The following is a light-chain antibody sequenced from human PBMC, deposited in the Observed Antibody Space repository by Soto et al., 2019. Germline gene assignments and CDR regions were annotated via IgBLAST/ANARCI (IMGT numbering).Light chain of an antibody. CDR3: CSYAGSSTLYV. Sequence: QSALTHPASVSGSPGQSITISCTGTSSDIGTYNLVSWYQQHPGKAPKLMIYEVNKRPAGVSDRFSGSKSGNTASLTISGLQAEDEADYYCCSYAGSSTLYVFGTGTKLTVL. CDR1: SSDIGTYNL. V-gene: IGLV2-23*02. J-gene: IGLJ1*01. CDR2: EVN.